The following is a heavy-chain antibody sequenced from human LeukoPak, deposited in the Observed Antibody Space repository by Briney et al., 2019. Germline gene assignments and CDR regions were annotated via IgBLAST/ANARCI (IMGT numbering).Heavy chain of an antibody. CDR2: ISGSGGST. D-gene: IGHD2-2*02. CDR1: GFTFSSYA. Sequence: GGSLRLSCAASGFTFSSYAMSWVRQAPGKGLEWVSAISGSGGSTYYADSVKGRFTMSRDNSKNTLYLQMNSLRAEDTAVYYCAKDIARAAAISSKPFDYWDQGTLVTVSS. J-gene: IGHJ4*02. V-gene: IGHV3-23*01. CDR3: AKDIARAAAISSKPFDY.